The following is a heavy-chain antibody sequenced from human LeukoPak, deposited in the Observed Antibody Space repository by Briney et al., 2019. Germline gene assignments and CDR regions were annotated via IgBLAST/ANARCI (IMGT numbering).Heavy chain of an antibody. CDR2: INSIGST. Sequence: PSETLSLTCSVSDGTIIGYYWTWIRQPPGKGVESVGYINSIGSTISTQSLKSRVTISVDRSNNQFSLKLSSVTAADTAVYYCARRYGDYPNNWFDPWGQGTLVTVSS. CDR3: ARRYGDYPNNWFDP. J-gene: IGHJ5*02. CDR1: DGTIIGYY. V-gene: IGHV4-59*01. D-gene: IGHD4-17*01.